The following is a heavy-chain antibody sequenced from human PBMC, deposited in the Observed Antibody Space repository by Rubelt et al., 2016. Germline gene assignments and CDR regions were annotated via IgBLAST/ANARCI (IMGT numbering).Heavy chain of an antibody. CDR1: GGSFSGYY. Sequence: QVQLQQWGAGLLKASETLSLTCAVYGGSFSGYYWSWIRQPPGKGLEWIGEINHRGSTNYNPSLKSQVTISVDTSKNQFSLKPGSVTAADTAVYYCAREIVVPAAIVRYFDYWGQGTLVTVSS. CDR2: INHRGST. D-gene: IGHD2-2*01. CDR3: AREIVVPAAIVRYFDY. V-gene: IGHV4-34*02. J-gene: IGHJ4*02.